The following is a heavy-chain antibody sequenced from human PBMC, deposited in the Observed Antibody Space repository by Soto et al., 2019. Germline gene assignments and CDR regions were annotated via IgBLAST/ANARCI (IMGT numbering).Heavy chain of an antibody. CDR2: IKQDGSEK. Sequence: ESGGGLVQPGGSLRLSCAASGFTFTNYWMSWVRQAPGKGLEWVANIKQDGSEKYYADSAKGRFIISRDNAKTSLYLQMNSLRAEDTAVYYCARDMGVFWSGYTEGGFDYWGQGTPVTVSS. D-gene: IGHD3-3*01. V-gene: IGHV3-7*01. CDR3: ARDMGVFWSGYTEGGFDY. J-gene: IGHJ4*02. CDR1: GFTFTNYW.